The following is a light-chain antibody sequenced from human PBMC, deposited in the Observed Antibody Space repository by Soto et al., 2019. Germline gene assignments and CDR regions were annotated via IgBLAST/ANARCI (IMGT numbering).Light chain of an antibody. CDR1: QAISGH. CDR2: AAS. J-gene: IGKJ5*01. V-gene: IGKV1D-16*01. Sequence: DIQMTQSPSSLSASVGDRVTITCRASQAISGHLAWYQQKPGKAPKSLIYAASNLQSGVPSRFSGSESGTNFTLTISSLQPEDFATYYCQQYNRYPITFGQGTRLEI. CDR3: QQYNRYPIT.